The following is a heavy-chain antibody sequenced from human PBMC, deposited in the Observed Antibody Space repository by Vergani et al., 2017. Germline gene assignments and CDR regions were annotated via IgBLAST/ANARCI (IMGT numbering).Heavy chain of an antibody. CDR3: ARHNLWGDSQTGSDF. CDR1: CYSINCGSY. Sequence: QVQLQESGPGLVKPSETLSLTCAVSCYSINCGSYWAWIRQPPGKGLEGIGSIFHSGTTHYNPSIEGLVTISVDTSRNQFSLRLSSVTAADTAVYYCARHNLWGDSQTGSDFWGLGALVIVSS. D-gene: IGHD2-21*02. J-gene: IGHJ4*02. V-gene: IGHV4-38-2*01. CDR2: IFHSGTT.